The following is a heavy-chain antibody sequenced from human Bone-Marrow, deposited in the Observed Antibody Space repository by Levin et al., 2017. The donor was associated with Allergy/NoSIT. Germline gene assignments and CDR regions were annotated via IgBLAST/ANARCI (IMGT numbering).Heavy chain of an antibody. CDR1: GFDFSNHG. CDR2: LSHDGSRN. D-gene: IGHD3-10*01. CDR3: GRDKSNYGGQYYGMDL. V-gene: IGHV3-30*03. J-gene: IGHJ6*02. Sequence: GGSLRLSCAASGFDFSNHGMHWVRQAPGEGLEWVAVLSHDGSRNFYADSVKGRFTISRDNSRSTVSLEMNSLTVEDTGLYFCGRDKSNYGGQYYGMDLLGQGTTVTVSS.